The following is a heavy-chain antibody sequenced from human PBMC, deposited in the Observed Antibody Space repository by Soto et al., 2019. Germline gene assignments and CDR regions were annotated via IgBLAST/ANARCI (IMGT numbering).Heavy chain of an antibody. CDR1: GFSLSNARMG. CDR2: IFSNDEK. D-gene: IGHD2-21*02. J-gene: IGHJ2*01. CDR3: ARIIEVYCGGDCYAYYWYFDL. V-gene: IGHV2-26*01. Sequence: HVTLKESGPVLVKPTETLTLTCTVSGFSLSNARMGVSWIRQPPGKALEWLAHIFSNDEKSYSTSLKSRLTIAKDTSKSQVVLTMTNMDPVETATYYCARIIEVYCGGDCYAYYWYFDLWGRGTLVTLSS.